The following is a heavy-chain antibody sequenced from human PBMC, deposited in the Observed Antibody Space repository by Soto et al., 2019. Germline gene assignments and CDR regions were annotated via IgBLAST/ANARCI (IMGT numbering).Heavy chain of an antibody. CDR2: ITSSRSNT. D-gene: IGHD4-17*01. Sequence: GGALRLSCAASGFTFSSYGMHWVRQAPGKGLEWVSVITSSRSNTNYADSVKGRFTISRDNAKNSLYLQMNSLRAEDTAVYYCARGSYGAYFYYFDYWGQGTLVTVSS. V-gene: IGHV3-48*04. J-gene: IGHJ4*02. CDR1: GFTFSSYG. CDR3: ARGSYGAYFYYFDY.